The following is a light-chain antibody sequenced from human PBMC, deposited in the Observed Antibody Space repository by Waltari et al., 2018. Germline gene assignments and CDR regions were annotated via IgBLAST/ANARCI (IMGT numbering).Light chain of an antibody. CDR1: QNLSANY. CDR3: HQSAGSPQT. CDR2: GAS. Sequence: EIVMTQSPGILSLSPGERATLSCRASQNLSANYVAWYQHPPGPPPRLLIFGASSRAAGIPDRFSGRGSATDFTLTINRLEPEEFTMYFCHQSAGSPQTFGQGTKLDIK. V-gene: IGKV3-20*01. J-gene: IGKJ2*01.